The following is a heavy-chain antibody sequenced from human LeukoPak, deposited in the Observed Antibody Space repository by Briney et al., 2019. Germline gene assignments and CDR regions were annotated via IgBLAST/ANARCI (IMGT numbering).Heavy chain of an antibody. V-gene: IGHV3-66*01. Sequence: GGSLRLSCAASGFTVSSNYMSWVRQAPGKGLEWVSVIYSGGSTYYADSVKGRFTISRDNSKNTLYLQMNSLRAEDTAVYYCARGGGLAAGVGGRLFDYWGQGTLVTVSS. CDR2: IYSGGST. CDR1: GFTVSSNY. J-gene: IGHJ4*02. CDR3: ARGGGLAAGVGGRLFDY. D-gene: IGHD6-13*01.